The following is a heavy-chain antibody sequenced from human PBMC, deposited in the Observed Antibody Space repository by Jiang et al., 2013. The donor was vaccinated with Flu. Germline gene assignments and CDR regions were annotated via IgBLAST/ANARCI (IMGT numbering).Heavy chain of an antibody. V-gene: IGHV4-61*02. D-gene: IGHD1-14*01. J-gene: IGHJ4*02. Sequence: TLSLTCTVSGVPISSGSYYWSWIRQPAGKGLEWLGRIYTTGSTIYNPSFKSRVSISLDTSKKQFFLNLTSVTAADTAVYFCAGGTGYPFDYWGQGTLVAVSS. CDR1: GVPISSGSYY. CDR3: AGGTGYPFDY. CDR2: IYTTGST.